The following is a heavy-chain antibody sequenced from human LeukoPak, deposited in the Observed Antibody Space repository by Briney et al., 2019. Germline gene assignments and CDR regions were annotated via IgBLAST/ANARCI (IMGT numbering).Heavy chain of an antibody. D-gene: IGHD1-26*01. CDR2: IYSGGST. Sequence: ETLSLTCTVSGGSISSSSYYWGWVRQAPGKGLEWVSVIYSGGSTYYADSVKGRFTISRDNSKNTLYLQMNSLRTEDTAVYYCAKDGNWGQGTLVTVSS. V-gene: IGHV3-53*05. CDR1: GGSISSSSYY. CDR3: AKDGN. J-gene: IGHJ4*02.